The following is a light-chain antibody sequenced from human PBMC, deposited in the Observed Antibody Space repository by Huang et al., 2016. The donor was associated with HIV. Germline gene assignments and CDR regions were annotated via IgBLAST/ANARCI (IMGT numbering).Light chain of an antibody. CDR1: QSLLHSNGNNY. V-gene: IGKV2-28*01. J-gene: IGKJ4*01. Sequence: DIVMTQSAHSLPVTPGEPASISCRSSQSLLHSNGNNYVDWYLQKPGQSPQLLIYLGSNRASGVPDRFSGSGSGTDFTLKISRVEAEDVGVYYCMQGLEPPFTCGGGTKVEIK. CDR3: MQGLEPPFT. CDR2: LGS.